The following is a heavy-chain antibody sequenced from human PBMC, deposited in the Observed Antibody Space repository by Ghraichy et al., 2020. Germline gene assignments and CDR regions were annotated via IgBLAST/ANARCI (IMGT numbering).Heavy chain of an antibody. CDR3: TRAPGITGTSSQEIYGMDV. CDR2: IYSAGST. D-gene: IGHD1-7*01. Sequence: GGSLRLSCAASGFTVYSNYMSWVRQAPGKGLEWVSVIYSAGSTYYADYVKGRFTSASGISKNTVYLQMNSLRVEDTALYYYTRAPGITGTSSQEIYGMDVWGQGTTVTVAS. CDR1: GFTVYSNY. V-gene: IGHV3-66*01. J-gene: IGHJ6*02.